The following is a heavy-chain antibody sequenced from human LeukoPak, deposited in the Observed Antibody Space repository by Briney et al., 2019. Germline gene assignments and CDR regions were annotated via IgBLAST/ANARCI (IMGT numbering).Heavy chain of an antibody. J-gene: IGHJ4*02. D-gene: IGHD1-26*01. CDR1: GGSISSSTYY. V-gene: IGHV4-39*01. Sequence: SETLSLTCTVSGGSISSSTYYWGWIRQPPRKGLEWIGSIYYSGSTSYNPSLKSRVTISVDTSKNQFSLKLDSVTAADTAVYYCARNASDSGTSYFDYWGQGTLVTVSS. CDR2: IYYSGST. CDR3: ARNASDSGTSYFDY.